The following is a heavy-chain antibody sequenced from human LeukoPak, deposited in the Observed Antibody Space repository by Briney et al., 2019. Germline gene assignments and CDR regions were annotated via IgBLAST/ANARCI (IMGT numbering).Heavy chain of an antibody. J-gene: IGHJ4*02. CDR2: ISTSGGST. CDR3: AKAEPVIAIWFD. D-gene: IGHD3-10*01. V-gene: IGHV3-23*01. CDR1: GFTFSSYA. Sequence: GGPLRLSCAASGFTFSSYAMSWVRQGPGKGLEWVSAISTSGGSTYYADSVKGRFTISRDNSKNTLYLQMNSLRAEDTAVYYCAKAEPVIAIWFDWGQGTLVTVSS.